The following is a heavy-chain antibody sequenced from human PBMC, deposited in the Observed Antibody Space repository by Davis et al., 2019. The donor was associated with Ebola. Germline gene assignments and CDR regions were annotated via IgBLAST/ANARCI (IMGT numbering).Heavy chain of an antibody. CDR1: GFTFSSYW. D-gene: IGHD3-9*01. V-gene: IGHV3-7*03. J-gene: IGHJ3*02. Sequence: PGGSLRLSCAASGFTFSSYWMSWVRQAPGKGLEWVANIKQDGSEKYYVDSVKGRFTISRDNAKNSLYLQMNSLRAEDTAVYYCAREIGDLRYFDWLSSSPGAFDIWGQGTMVTVSS. CDR2: IKQDGSEK. CDR3: AREIGDLRYFDWLSSSPGAFDI.